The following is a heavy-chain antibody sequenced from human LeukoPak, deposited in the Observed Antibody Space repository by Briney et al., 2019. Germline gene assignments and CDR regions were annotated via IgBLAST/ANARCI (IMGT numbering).Heavy chain of an antibody. CDR2: IFGSGGST. CDR1: GFTFSSYA. V-gene: IGHV3-23*01. J-gene: IGHJ4*02. Sequence: GGSLRLSCAASGFTFSSYAMYWVRQAPGKGLEWVSGIFGSGGSTHYADSVKGRFTISRDNSKNTVYLQMNSLRAEDTAVYYCAKTTTGHSSGRFPGWPVDYWGQGTLVTVSS. CDR3: AKTTTGHSSGRFPGWPVDY. D-gene: IGHD6-19*01.